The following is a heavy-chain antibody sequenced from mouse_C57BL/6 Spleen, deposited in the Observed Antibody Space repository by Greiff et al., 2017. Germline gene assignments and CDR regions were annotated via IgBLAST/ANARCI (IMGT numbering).Heavy chain of an antibody. Sequence: EVKLLESGPGLVKPSQSLSLTCSVTGYSITSGYYWNWIRQFPGNKLEWMGYMSYDGSNNYNPSLKNRISITRDTSKNQFFLKLNSVTTEDTATYYCARGWDNYYAMDYWGQGTSVTVSS. CDR2: MSYDGSN. D-gene: IGHD4-1*01. CDR1: GYSITSGYY. V-gene: IGHV3-6*01. J-gene: IGHJ4*01. CDR3: ARGWDNYYAMDY.